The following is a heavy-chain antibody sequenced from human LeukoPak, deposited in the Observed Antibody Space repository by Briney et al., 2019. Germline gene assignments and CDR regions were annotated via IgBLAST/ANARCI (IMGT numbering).Heavy chain of an antibody. J-gene: IGHJ4*02. D-gene: IGHD2-2*02. CDR1: GGTFSRYA. CDR3: RIECSRTSCYIV. CDR2: IIPFLGIA. Sequence: SVKASCKASGGTFSRYAISWGRQAAGQGLECLGTIIPFLGIANYARKVQGRVTITADKSTGTAYMGLSSLRSEDSSVYYCRIECSRTSCYIVWGQGTLVTVSS. V-gene: IGHV1-69*04.